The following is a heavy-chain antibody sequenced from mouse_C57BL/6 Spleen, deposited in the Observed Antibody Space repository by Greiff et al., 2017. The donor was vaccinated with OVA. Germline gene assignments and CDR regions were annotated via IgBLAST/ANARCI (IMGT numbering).Heavy chain of an antibody. CDR2: IHPNSGST. D-gene: IGHD2-4*01. CDR3: ARSYYDYDLYAMDY. CDR1: GYTFTSYW. Sequence: QVQLQQPGAELVKPGASVKLSCKASGYTFTSYWMHWVKQRPGQGLEWIGMIHPNSGSTNYNEKFKSKATLTVDKSSSTAYMQLSSLTSEDSAVYYCARSYYDYDLYAMDYWGQGTSVTVSS. V-gene: IGHV1-64*01. J-gene: IGHJ4*01.